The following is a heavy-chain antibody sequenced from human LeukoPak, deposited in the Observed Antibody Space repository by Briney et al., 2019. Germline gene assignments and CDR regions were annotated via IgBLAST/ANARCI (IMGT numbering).Heavy chain of an antibody. J-gene: IGHJ5*02. CDR1: GYSVSSGYY. CDR2: IDHSGST. D-gene: IGHD2-2*02. CDR3: ARALPWGIVVVPAAIPGWFDP. Sequence: PSETLSLTCTVSGYSVSSGYYWGWIRQPPGKGLDWIGSIDHSGSTYYNPSRKCRVTISVDTSKNQCSLKLSSVTAADTAVYYCARALPWGIVVVPAAIPGWFDPWGQGTLVTVSS. V-gene: IGHV4-38-2*02.